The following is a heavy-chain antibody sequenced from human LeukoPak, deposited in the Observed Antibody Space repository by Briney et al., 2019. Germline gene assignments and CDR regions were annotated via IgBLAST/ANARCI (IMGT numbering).Heavy chain of an antibody. CDR3: ARQGGYSYGLSY. J-gene: IGHJ4*02. D-gene: IGHD5-18*01. CDR2: ISGSGGST. V-gene: IGHV3-23*01. Sequence: GGSLRLSCAASGFTFSSYAMSWVRQAPGKGLEWVSAISGSGGSTYYADSVKGRFTISRDNSKNTLYLQMNSLRAEDTAVYYCARQGGYSYGLSYWGQGTLVTVSS. CDR1: GFTFSSYA.